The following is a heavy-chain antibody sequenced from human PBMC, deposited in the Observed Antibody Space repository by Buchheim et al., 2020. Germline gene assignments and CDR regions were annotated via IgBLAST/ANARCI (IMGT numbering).Heavy chain of an antibody. CDR3: TTAEMAN. J-gene: IGHJ4*02. D-gene: IGHD5-24*01. V-gene: IGHV3-15*01. CDR1: GFTFSNAW. CDR2: IKSKTDGGTT. Sequence: EVQLVESGGGLVKPGGSLRLSCAASGFTFSNAWMSWVRQAPGKGLEWFGRIKSKTDGGTTDYAAPVKGRFTIPRDDSKNRLYLQMNSLKTEDTAVYYCTTAEMANWGQGTL.